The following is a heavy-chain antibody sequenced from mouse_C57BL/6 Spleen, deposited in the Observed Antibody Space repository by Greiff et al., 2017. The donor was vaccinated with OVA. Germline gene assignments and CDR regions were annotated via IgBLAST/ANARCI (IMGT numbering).Heavy chain of an antibody. CDR3: ARGAVVATDYWYFDV. V-gene: IGHV1-61*01. J-gene: IGHJ1*03. D-gene: IGHD1-1*01. CDR1: GYTFTSYW. Sequence: QVQLQQPGAELVRPGSSVKLSCKASGYTFTSYWMDWVKQRPGQGLEWIGNIYPSDSETHYNQKFKDKATLTVDKSSSTAYMQLSSLTSEDSAVYYCARGAVVATDYWYFDVWGTGTTVTVSS. CDR2: IYPSDSET.